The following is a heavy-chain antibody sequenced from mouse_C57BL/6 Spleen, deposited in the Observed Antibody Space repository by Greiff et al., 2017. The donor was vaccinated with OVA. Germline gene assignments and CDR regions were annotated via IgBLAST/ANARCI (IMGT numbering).Heavy chain of an antibody. CDR2: IYPSDSET. CDR1: GYTFTSYW. Sequence: QVQLKQPGAELVRPGSSVKLSCKASGYTFTSYWMDWVKQRPGQGLEWIGNIYPSDSETHYNQKFKDKATLTVDKSSSTAYMQLSSLTSEDSAVYYCARSTTRDYFDYWGQGTTLTVSS. CDR3: ARSTTRDYFDY. J-gene: IGHJ2*01. V-gene: IGHV1-61*01. D-gene: IGHD1-1*01.